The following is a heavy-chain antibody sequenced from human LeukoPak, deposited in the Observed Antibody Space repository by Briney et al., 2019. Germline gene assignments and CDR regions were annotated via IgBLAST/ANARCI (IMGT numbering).Heavy chain of an antibody. CDR3: ARRAAAGNLAFDP. J-gene: IGHJ5*02. CDR2: IYYSGST. Sequence: SETLSLTCTVSGGSMSSYYWGWIRQPPGKGLEWIGSIYYSGSTYYNASLKSRVTISVDTSKNQFSLKLSSVTAADTAVYYCARRAAAGNLAFDPWGQGTLVTVSS. CDR1: GGSMSSYY. D-gene: IGHD6-13*01. V-gene: IGHV4-39*01.